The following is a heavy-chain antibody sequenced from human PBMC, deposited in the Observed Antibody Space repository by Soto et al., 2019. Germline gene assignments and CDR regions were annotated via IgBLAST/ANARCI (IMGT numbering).Heavy chain of an antibody. CDR3: AKDGTRTSYYYYGMDV. Sequence: GGSLRLSCAASGFTFSSYGMHWVRQAPGKGLEWVAVISYDGSNKYYADSVKGRFTISRDNSKNTLYLQMNSLRAEDTAVYYCAKDGTRTSYYYYGMDVWGQGTTVTVSS. D-gene: IGHD1-7*01. CDR2: ISYDGSNK. J-gene: IGHJ6*02. CDR1: GFTFSSYG. V-gene: IGHV3-30*18.